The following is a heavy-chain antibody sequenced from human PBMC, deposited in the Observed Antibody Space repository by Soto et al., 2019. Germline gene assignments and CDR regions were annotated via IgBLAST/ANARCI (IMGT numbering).Heavy chain of an antibody. CDR3: SRDLVPQGYYGMEV. CDR1: VFTFSSYG. CDR2: IWYDGSDK. Sequence: GGSLRLSCAASVFTFSSYGMHWVRQAPGKGLEWVAVIWYDGSDKYYADSVKGRFTISRDNSKNTLYLQMNSLRAEDTAVYYCSRDLVPQGYYGMEVWGQGTTLTVSS. D-gene: IGHD3-10*01. J-gene: IGHJ6*02. V-gene: IGHV3-33*01.